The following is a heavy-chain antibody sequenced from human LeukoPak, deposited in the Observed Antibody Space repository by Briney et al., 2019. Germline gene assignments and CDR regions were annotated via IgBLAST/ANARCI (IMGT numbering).Heavy chain of an antibody. CDR2: IWYDGSNK. J-gene: IGHJ4*02. CDR1: GFSFSNYG. CDR3: ARDYDVWSGYYRPYFDY. V-gene: IGHV3-33*01. D-gene: IGHD3-3*01. Sequence: GGSLRLSCAVSGFSFSNYGMHWVRQAPGKGLEWVALIWYDGSNKYYADSVKGRFTISRDNSKNTLYLQMNTLRAEDTAVYYCARDYDVWSGYYRPYFDYWGQGALVTVAS.